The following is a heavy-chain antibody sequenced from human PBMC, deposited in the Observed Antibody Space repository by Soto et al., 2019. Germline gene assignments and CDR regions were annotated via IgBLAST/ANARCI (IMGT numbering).Heavy chain of an antibody. CDR1: GYTFTSYG. CDR2: ISAYNGNT. D-gene: IGHD1-26*01. J-gene: IGHJ6*02. Sequence: ASVKVSCKASGYTFTSYGISWVRQAPGQGLEWMGWISAYNGNTNYAQKLQGRVTMTTDTSTSTAYMELRSLRSDDTAVYYCASGSYYFGGAYYYYYGMDVWGQGTTVTVSS. CDR3: ASGSYYFGGAYYYYYGMDV. V-gene: IGHV1-18*01.